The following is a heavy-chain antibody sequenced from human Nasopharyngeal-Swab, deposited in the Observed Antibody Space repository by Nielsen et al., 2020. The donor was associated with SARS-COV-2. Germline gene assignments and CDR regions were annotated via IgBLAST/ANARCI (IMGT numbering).Heavy chain of an antibody. D-gene: IGHD1-26*01. Sequence: GESLKISCAASGFAFSSYEMNWVRQAPGKGLEWVSYISSSSSTIYYADSVKGRFTISRDNAKNSLYLQMNSLRAEDTAVYYCAREGRWELPVPFDYWGQGTLVTVSS. CDR1: GFAFSSYE. CDR3: AREGRWELPVPFDY. V-gene: IGHV3-48*03. J-gene: IGHJ4*02. CDR2: ISSSSSTI.